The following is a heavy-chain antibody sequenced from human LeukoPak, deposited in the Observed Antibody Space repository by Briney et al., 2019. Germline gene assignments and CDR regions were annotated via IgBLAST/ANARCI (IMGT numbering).Heavy chain of an antibody. CDR1: DDSIRNYY. D-gene: IGHD1-7*01. J-gene: IGHJ5*02. V-gene: IGHV4-59*01. Sequence: SETLSLTCSVSDDSIRNYYWNWVRQPPGKGLEWIGYIYYAGSTNYNPSLKSRVTMSVDTSKNQLSLKLASVTAADTAVYFCARGELWFDPWGQGTLVTVSS. CDR2: IYYAGST. CDR3: ARGELWFDP.